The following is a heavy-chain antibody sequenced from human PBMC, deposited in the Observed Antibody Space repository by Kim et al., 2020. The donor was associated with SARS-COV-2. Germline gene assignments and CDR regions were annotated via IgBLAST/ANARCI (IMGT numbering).Heavy chain of an antibody. D-gene: IGHD6-19*01. CDR3: ARESVTGTDAFDI. CDR2: ISDGGSTT. J-gene: IGHJ3*02. V-gene: IGHV3-48*03. Sequence: GGSLRLSCAPSGFTFSSYEINWVRQAPGKGLEWVSYISDGGSTTYYADSVKGRFTISRDNAKNSLYLQTNSLRAEDTAVYYCARESVTGTDAFDIWGQGTLVTVSS. CDR1: GFTFSSYE.